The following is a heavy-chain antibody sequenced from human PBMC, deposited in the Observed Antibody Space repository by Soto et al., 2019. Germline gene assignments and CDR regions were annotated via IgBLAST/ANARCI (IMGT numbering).Heavy chain of an antibody. V-gene: IGHV4-59*12. J-gene: IGHJ5*02. CDR1: GGSISSYY. D-gene: IGHD2-2*01. CDR2: IYYSGST. CDR3: ARGRIVVVPAARHNWFDP. Sequence: PSETLSLTCTVSGGSISSYYWSWIRQPPGKGLEWIGYIYYSGSTNYNPSLKSRVTISVDTSKNQFSLKLSSVTAADTAVYYCARGRIVVVPAARHNWFDPWGQGTPVTVSS.